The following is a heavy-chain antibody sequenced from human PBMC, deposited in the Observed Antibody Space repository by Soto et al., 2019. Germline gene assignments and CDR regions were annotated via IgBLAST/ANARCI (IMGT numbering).Heavy chain of an antibody. CDR2: IYYSGRT. Sequence: XETLSLTCTVSGGSISTCYWSWIRQTPGKGLEWIGHIYYSGRTSYKPSLKSRVSISVDTSKNQFSLKVSSVTAADTAVYYCARGTYYYDSSGYLFDNWGQGALVTVSS. CDR1: GGSISTCY. J-gene: IGHJ4*02. V-gene: IGHV4-59*01. D-gene: IGHD3-22*01. CDR3: ARGTYYYDSSGYLFDN.